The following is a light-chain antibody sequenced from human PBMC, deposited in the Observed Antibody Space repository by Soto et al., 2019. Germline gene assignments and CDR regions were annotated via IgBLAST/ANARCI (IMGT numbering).Light chain of an antibody. CDR3: QQYGSPPHT. CDR1: QSVYNSY. J-gene: IGKJ2*01. V-gene: IGKV3-20*01. CDR2: AAS. Sequence: EIVLTQSPGTLSLSTGERATLSCRASQSVYNSYLAWYQQKPGQTPRLLLNAASNRATGVPDRFRGSGSGTDFTLTISRLEPEDFAVYYCQQYGSPPHTFGPRTKVEI.